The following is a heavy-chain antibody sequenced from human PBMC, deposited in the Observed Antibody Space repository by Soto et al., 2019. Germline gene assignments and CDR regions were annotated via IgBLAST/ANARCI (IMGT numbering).Heavy chain of an antibody. D-gene: IGHD4-17*01. V-gene: IGHV1-2*02. Sequence: QVQLVQSGAEVKKPGASVKVSCKASGYTFTGYYMHWVRQAPGQGLEWMGWINPNSGGTNHAQKFQGRVTMTRDTSISTAYMELSRLRSDDTAVYYCASGDYGGNSGWYFDRWGRGTLVTVSS. CDR3: ASGDYGGNSGWYFDR. CDR1: GYTFTGYY. J-gene: IGHJ2*01. CDR2: INPNSGGT.